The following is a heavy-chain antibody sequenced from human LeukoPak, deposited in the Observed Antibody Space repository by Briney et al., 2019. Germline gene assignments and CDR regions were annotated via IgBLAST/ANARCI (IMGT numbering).Heavy chain of an antibody. D-gene: IGHD1-1*01. CDR1: GFTFSDYF. J-gene: IGHJ4*02. V-gene: IGHV3-11*06. Sequence: GGSLRLSCAAPGFTFSDYFMSWVRQAPGKGLEWLSYINGRGTYIDYAESLEGRITISRDNAQNSLYLQMNSLRVEDTAVYYCARSGREATEIDYWGQGTLVTVSS. CDR2: INGRGTYI. CDR3: ARSGREATEIDY.